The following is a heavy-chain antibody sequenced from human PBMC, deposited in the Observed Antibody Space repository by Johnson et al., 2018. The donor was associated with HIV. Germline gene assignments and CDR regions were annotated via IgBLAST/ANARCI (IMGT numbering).Heavy chain of an antibody. Sequence: QMLLVESGGGLVKPGGSLRLSCAASGFIFSDHYVSWIRQAPGKGLEWISYISKNGNTLYYADSVKGRFTISRDNAKNSLYLQMNSLRAEDTAVYYCARDNPSRMAAAFDIWGQGTMVTVSS. CDR1: GFIFSDHY. V-gene: IGHV3-11*04. CDR2: ISKNGNTL. D-gene: IGHD1-14*01. CDR3: ARDNPSRMAAAFDI. J-gene: IGHJ3*02.